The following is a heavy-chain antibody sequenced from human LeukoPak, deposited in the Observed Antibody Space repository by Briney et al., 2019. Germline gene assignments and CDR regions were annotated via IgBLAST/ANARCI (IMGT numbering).Heavy chain of an antibody. J-gene: IGHJ5*02. CDR2: IIPIFGTA. CDR1: GGTFSSYA. D-gene: IGHD6-13*01. Sequence: ASVKVSCKASGGTFSSYAISWVRQAPGQGLEWMGGIIPIFGTANYAQKFQGRVTITADKSTSTAYMELSSLRSDDTAVYYCARVRDIAAAAQNWFDPWGQGTLVTVSS. V-gene: IGHV1-69*06. CDR3: ARVRDIAAAAQNWFDP.